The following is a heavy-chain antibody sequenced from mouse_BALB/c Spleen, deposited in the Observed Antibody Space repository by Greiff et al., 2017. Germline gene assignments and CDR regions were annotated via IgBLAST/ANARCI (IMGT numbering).Heavy chain of an antibody. CDR1: GFTFSSYA. Sequence: EVKLVESGGGLVKPGGSLKLSCAASGFTFSSYAMSWVRQTPEKRLEWVASISSGGSTYYPDSVKGRFTISRDNARHILYLQMSSLRSEDTAMYYCARKGGNYFDYWGQGTTLTVSS. CDR3: ARKGGNYFDY. V-gene: IGHV5-6-5*01. J-gene: IGHJ2*01. CDR2: ISSGGST.